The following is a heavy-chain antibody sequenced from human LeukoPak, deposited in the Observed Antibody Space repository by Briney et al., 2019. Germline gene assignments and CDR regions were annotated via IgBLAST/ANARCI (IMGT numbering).Heavy chain of an antibody. Sequence: PGGSLRLSCAASGFTFSSYAMSWVRQAPGKGLEWVSAISGSGGSTYYADSVKGRFTISRDNSKNTLYLQMNSLRAEDTAVYYCAKGPSSSWYPGLYFDYWGQGTLVTVSS. CDR1: GFTFSSYA. CDR3: AKGPSSSWYPGLYFDY. D-gene: IGHD6-13*01. J-gene: IGHJ4*02. V-gene: IGHV3-23*01. CDR2: ISGSGGST.